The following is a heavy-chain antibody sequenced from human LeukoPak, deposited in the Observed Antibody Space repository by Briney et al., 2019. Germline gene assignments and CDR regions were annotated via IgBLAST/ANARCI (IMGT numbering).Heavy chain of an antibody. J-gene: IGHJ6*02. CDR2: INPSGGST. Sequence: ASVKVSCKASGYTFTSHYMQWVRQAPGQGFEWMEIINPSGGSTSYAQKFQGRVTMTRDTSTSIVYMELNSLRSEDTAVYYCARWVGGPAGINYYGMDVWGQGTTVTVSS. CDR3: ARWVGGPAGINYYGMDV. D-gene: IGHD2-2*01. V-gene: IGHV1-46*01. CDR1: GYTFTSHY.